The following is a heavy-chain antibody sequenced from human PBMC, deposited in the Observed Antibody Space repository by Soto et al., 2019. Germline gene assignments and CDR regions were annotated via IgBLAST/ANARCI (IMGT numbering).Heavy chain of an antibody. Sequence: QVQLVQSGAEVKKPGSSVKVSCKASGGTFGSYAISWVRQAPGQGPEWMGGIIPITGTANYAQKFQGRVTITADESTSTASMQLSSLRSEDTAVYYCARSQGSSPSLAIYYYYYYGMDVWGQGTTVTVSS. V-gene: IGHV1-69*01. CDR2: IIPITGTA. CDR3: ARSQGSSPSLAIYYYYYYGMDV. CDR1: GGTFGSYA. J-gene: IGHJ6*02. D-gene: IGHD2-2*01.